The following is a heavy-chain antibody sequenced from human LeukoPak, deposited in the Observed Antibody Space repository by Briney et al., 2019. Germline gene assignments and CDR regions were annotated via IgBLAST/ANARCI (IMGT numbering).Heavy chain of an antibody. CDR3: ASSRFDWLPYFEY. CDR2: IPYDGNNK. V-gene: IGHV3-30-3*01. CDR1: RFTFSSYA. J-gene: IGHJ4*02. D-gene: IGHD3-9*01. Sequence: GGSLRLSCVASRFTFSSYAMHWVRQPPGKGLEWVAVIPYDGNNKYYADSVRGRFTISRDNSKNTLYLQMNSLRPEDTAVYYCASSRFDWLPYFEYWGQGTLVTVSS.